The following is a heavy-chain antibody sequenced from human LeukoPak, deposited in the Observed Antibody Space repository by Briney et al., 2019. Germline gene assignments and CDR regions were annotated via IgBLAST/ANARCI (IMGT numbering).Heavy chain of an antibody. V-gene: IGHV3-53*01. CDR3: ARVPAGVIGMKDAFDI. Sequence: GGSLRLSCTVSGFTFSSNSMSWVRQAPGKGLEWVSFIYSSVTHYSDSVKGRFTISRDNSKNTLYLQMNSLRAEDTAVYYCARVPAGVIGMKDAFDIWGQGTMVTVSS. CDR1: GFTFSSNS. CDR2: IYSSVT. J-gene: IGHJ3*02. D-gene: IGHD3-16*02.